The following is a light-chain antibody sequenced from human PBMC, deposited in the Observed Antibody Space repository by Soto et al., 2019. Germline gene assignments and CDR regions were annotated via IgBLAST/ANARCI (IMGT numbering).Light chain of an antibody. V-gene: IGKV4-1*01. Sequence: IVMSQSPDSLAVSLGEMATINCKSSQTLLSASNNKNYLACYQQKPGQPPKLLISWASTRDSGVPDRFSGSGSGTDFTPTISSLQAEDVAVYSCQQYYDIPITFGQGTRLEIK. CDR1: QTLLSASNNKNY. CDR2: WAS. CDR3: QQYYDIPIT. J-gene: IGKJ5*01.